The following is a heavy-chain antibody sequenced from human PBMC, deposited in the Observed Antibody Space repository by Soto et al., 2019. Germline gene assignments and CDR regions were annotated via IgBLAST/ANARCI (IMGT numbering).Heavy chain of an antibody. V-gene: IGHV1-3*01. CDR3: ARAWSQLVSTCFDT. D-gene: IGHD6-13*01. CDR1: GYTFTSYA. J-gene: IGHJ5*02. CDR2: INAGNGNT. Sequence: ASVKVSCKASGYTFTSYAMHWVRQAPGQRLEWMGWINAGNGNTKYSQKFQGRVIITRDTSASTVYMQLSNLRSEDTAVYYCARAWSQLVSTCFDTWGQGTQVTVSS.